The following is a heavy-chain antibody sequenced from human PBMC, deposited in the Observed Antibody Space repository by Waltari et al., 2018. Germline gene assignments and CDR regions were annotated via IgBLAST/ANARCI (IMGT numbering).Heavy chain of an antibody. CDR2: INPSGGST. CDR3: ARSLSGIAVAGTVDY. Sequence: QVQLVQSGAEVKKPGASVKVSCKASGYTFTSYYMHWVRQATGQGLEWMGIINPSGGSTSYAQKFQGRVTMTRDTSTSTVYMELSSLRSEDTAVYYCARSLSGIAVAGTVDYWGQGTLVTVSS. CDR1: GYTFTSYY. V-gene: IGHV1-46*01. J-gene: IGHJ4*02. D-gene: IGHD6-19*01.